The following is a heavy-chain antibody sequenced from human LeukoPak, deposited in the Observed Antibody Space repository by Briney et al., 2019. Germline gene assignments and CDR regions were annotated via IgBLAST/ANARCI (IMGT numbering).Heavy chain of an antibody. Sequence: GGSLRLSCAASGLTVSSNYMSWVRQAPGKGLEWVSVFYSGGSTYYADSVKGRFTISRDNSKDTLYLQMNSLRAEDTAVYYCARENIRWPLAFDIWGQGTMVTVSS. J-gene: IGHJ3*02. CDR2: FYSGGST. D-gene: IGHD5-24*01. V-gene: IGHV3-53*01. CDR1: GLTVSSNY. CDR3: ARENIRWPLAFDI.